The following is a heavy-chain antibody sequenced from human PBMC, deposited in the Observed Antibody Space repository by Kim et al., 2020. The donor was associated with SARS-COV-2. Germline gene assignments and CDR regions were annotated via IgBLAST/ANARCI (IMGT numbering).Heavy chain of an antibody. J-gene: IGHJ4*02. D-gene: IGHD3-10*01. CDR3: ARVFNTAWFASDV. V-gene: IGHV7-4-1*02. Sequence: ASVKVSCKASGYAFTSSAMTWVRQAPGQGLEWMGWINTNTRIPAYDEVCTGRVVFSLDTSVSTAYHHISDLRPDDTAIYFCARVFNTAWFASDVWGQGNQVSVSS. CDR1: GYAFTSSA. CDR2: INTNTRIP.